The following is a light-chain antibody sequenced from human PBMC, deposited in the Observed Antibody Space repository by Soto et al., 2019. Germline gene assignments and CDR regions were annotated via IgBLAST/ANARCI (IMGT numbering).Light chain of an antibody. CDR1: SSDVGGYDY. CDR2: DVS. CDR3: TSYTSSDTLL. J-gene: IGLJ2*01. Sequence: QSALTQPASVSGSPGQSITISCTGSSSDVGGYDYVSWYQRPPGKAPKMIIYDVSHRPSGVSNRFSGSKSGNTASLTVSGLQAEDEADYYCTSYTSSDTLLFGGGTKLTVL. V-gene: IGLV2-14*03.